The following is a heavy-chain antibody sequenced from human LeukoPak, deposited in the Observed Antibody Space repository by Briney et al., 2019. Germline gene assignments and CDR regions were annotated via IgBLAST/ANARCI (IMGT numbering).Heavy chain of an antibody. J-gene: IGHJ4*02. CDR2: ISSSGSTI. V-gene: IGHV3-48*03. CDR1: GFTFSSYE. Sequence: GGPLRLSCAASGFTFSSYEMNWVRQAPGKGLEWVSYISSSGSTIYYADSVKGRFTISRDNAKNSLYLQMNSLRAEDTAVHYCAREIDYDSSGYYEGLEDYWGQGTLVTVSS. D-gene: IGHD3-22*01. CDR3: AREIDYDSSGYYEGLEDY.